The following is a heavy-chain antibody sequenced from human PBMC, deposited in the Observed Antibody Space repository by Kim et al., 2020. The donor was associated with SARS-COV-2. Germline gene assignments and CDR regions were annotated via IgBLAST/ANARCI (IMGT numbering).Heavy chain of an antibody. CDR3: SEGIVGA. D-gene: IGHD1-26*01. J-gene: IGHJ4*02. Sequence: GGGTTDYAAPVKGRFTISRDDSKNTLYLQMNRLKTEDTAVYYCSEGIVGAWGQGTLVTVSS. V-gene: IGHV3-15*01. CDR2: GGGTT.